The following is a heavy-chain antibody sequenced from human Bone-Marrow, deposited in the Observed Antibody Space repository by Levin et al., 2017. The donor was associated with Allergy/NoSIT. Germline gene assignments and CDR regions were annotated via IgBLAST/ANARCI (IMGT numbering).Heavy chain of an antibody. CDR2: IYVDDSDT. J-gene: IGHJ3*01. CDR3: VRHTFYYASDL. V-gene: IGHV5-51*01. D-gene: IGHD3-10*01. CDR1: GDDFRSDW. Sequence: ASVKVSCKGSGDDFRSDWIGWVRQMPGKGLEWMGIIYVDDSDTRYSPSFKGQVTISADKSISTSYLHWSSLKASDTAIYYCVRHTFYYASDLWGQGTVVTVSS.